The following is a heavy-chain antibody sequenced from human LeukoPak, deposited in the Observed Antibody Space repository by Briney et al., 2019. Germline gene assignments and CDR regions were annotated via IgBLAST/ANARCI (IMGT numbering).Heavy chain of an antibody. Sequence: PGGSLRLSCAASGFTFSSYSMNWVRQAPGKGLEWVSYISSSSSTIYYADSVKGRFTISRDNAKNSLYQQMNSLRAEDTAVYYCARDRPDYDFWSGYYHAFDIWGQGTMVTVSS. CDR3: ARDRPDYDFWSGYYHAFDI. CDR1: GFTFSSYS. CDR2: ISSSSSTI. V-gene: IGHV3-48*01. D-gene: IGHD3-3*01. J-gene: IGHJ3*02.